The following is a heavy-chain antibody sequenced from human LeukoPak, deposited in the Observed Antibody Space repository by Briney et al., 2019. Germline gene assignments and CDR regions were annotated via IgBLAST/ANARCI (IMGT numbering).Heavy chain of an antibody. J-gene: IGHJ4*02. D-gene: IGHD3-10*01. V-gene: IGHV3-7*01. Sequence: GGSLRLSCAASGFTFSSYWMRWVRQTPGKGLEGVANIKNDGSEEYYVDSVKGRFTISRDNAKNSLFLQMNSLTVEDTAVYYCARAIRGSAVDTGDRWGQGTLVTVSS. CDR3: ARAIRGSAVDTGDR. CDR1: GFTFSSYW. CDR2: IKNDGSEE.